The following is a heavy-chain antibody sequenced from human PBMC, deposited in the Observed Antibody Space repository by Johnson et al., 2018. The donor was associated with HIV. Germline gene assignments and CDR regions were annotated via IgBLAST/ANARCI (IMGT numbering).Heavy chain of an antibody. CDR3: ARERIAAAGLDAFDI. CDR1: GFTFTTYA. CDR2: IYSGGTT. D-gene: IGHD6-13*01. J-gene: IGHJ3*02. V-gene: IGHV3-66*01. Sequence: VQLVESGGVVVQPGGSLRLSCAASGFTFTTYAMHWVRQAPGRGLEWVAVIYSGGTTYYVDSVKGRFTISRDNSKNTLYLQMNSLRAEDTAVYYCARERIAAAGLDAFDIWGQGTMVTVSS.